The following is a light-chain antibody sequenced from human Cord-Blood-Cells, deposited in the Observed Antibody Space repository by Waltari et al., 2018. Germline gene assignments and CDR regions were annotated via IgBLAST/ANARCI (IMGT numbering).Light chain of an antibody. J-gene: IGLJ3*02. V-gene: IGLV2-11*01. Sequence: QSALTQPRSVSGSPGQSVTISCTGTSSDVGGYNYVSWYQQHPGKVPKLIIYDVSKRPSGVPDRFSGAKSGNTASLTISGLQAEDEADYYCCSYAGSYTWVFGGGTKLTVL. CDR3: CSYAGSYTWV. CDR1: SSDVGGYNY. CDR2: DVS.